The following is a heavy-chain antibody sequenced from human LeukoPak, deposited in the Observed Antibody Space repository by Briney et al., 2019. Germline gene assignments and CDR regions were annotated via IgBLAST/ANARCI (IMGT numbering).Heavy chain of an antibody. V-gene: IGHV4-4*07. CDR3: ARAVVAIAAAGRRVNWFDP. J-gene: IGHJ5*02. D-gene: IGHD6-13*01. Sequence: KTSETLSLTCTVSGGSISSYYWSWIRQPAGKGLEWIERIYTSGSTNYNPSLKSRVTMSVDTSKNQFSLKLSSVTAADTAVYYCARAVVAIAAAGRRVNWFDPWGQGTLVTVSS. CDR2: IYTSGST. CDR1: GGSISSYY.